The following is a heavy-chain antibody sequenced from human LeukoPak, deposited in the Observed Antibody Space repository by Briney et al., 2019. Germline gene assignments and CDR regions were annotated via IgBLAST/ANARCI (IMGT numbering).Heavy chain of an antibody. CDR1: GFXFSNYA. CDR2: ISGSGGSI. CDR3: AKSASRYYFDY. Sequence: GGSLRLSCAASGFXFSNYALTWVRQAPGKGLEWVSFISGSGGSIYYADSVRGRFTISRDNSKNTLYLQMNSLRAEDTAVYYCAKSASRYYFDYWGQGTLVSVSS. V-gene: IGHV3-23*01. J-gene: IGHJ4*02.